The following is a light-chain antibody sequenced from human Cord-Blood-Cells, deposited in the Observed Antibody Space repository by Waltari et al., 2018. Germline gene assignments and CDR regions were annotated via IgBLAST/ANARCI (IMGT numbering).Light chain of an antibody. J-gene: IGLJ3*02. V-gene: IGLV2-11*01. CDR1: SSAVGGYTY. Sequence: QSALTQPRSVSGSPGQSVTISCTGTSSAVGGYTYVPGYQQHPGKAPKRMIYDVSKRPSGVPDRFSGSKSGNTASLTISGLQAEDEADYYCCSYAGSYTWVFGGGTKLTVL. CDR3: CSYAGSYTWV. CDR2: DVS.